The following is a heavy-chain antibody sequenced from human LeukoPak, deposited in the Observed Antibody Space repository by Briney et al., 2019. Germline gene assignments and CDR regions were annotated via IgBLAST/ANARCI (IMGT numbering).Heavy chain of an antibody. D-gene: IGHD3-22*01. J-gene: IGHJ4*02. CDR2: ISSSSSYI. V-gene: IGHV3-21*01. CDR1: GFTFSSYS. CDR3: AKDYDSSGYYYEDY. Sequence: GGSLRLSCAASGFTFSSYSMNWVCQAPGKGLEWVSSISSSSSYIYYADSVKGRFTISRDNAKNSLYLQMNSLRAEDTAVYYCAKDYDSSGYYYEDYWGQGTLVTVSS.